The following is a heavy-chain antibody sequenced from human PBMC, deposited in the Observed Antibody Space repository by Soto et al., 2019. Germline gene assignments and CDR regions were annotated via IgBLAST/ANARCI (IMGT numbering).Heavy chain of an antibody. V-gene: IGHV3-30-3*01. CDR2: ISYDGSNK. D-gene: IGHD6-13*01. CDR3: ARDREAAAGPYYYGMDV. J-gene: IGHJ6*02. CDR1: GFTFSSYV. Sequence: GGSLRLSCAASGFTFSSYVMHWVRQAPGKGLEWVAVISYDGSNKYYADSVKGRFTISRDNSKNTLYLQMNSLRAEDTAVYYCARDREAAAGPYYYGMDVRGQGTTVTVSS.